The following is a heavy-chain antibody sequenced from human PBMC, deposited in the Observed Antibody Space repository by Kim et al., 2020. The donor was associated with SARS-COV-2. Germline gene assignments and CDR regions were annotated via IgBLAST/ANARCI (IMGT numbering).Heavy chain of an antibody. D-gene: IGHD6-19*01. CDR1: GFTFSSYE. Sequence: GGSLRLSCAASGFTFSSYEMNWVRQAPGKGLEWVSYISSSGSTIYYADSVKGRFTISRDNAKNSLYLQMNSLRAEDTAVYYCARSIIAVAGTHYYYYYGMDVWGPGTTVTVSS. V-gene: IGHV3-48*03. CDR2: ISSSGSTI. CDR3: ARSIIAVAGTHYYYYYGMDV. J-gene: IGHJ6*02.